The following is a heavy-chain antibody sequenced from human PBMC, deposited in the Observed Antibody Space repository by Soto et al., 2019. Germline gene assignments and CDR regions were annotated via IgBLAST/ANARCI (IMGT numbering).Heavy chain of an antibody. CDR1: GYSFTNYW. V-gene: IGHV5-51*01. J-gene: IGHJ4*02. Sequence: GESLKISCKDSGYSFTNYWIGWVRQMPGKGLEWMGIIYPGDSGARYSPSFQGEVTISADKSISTAYLQWSSLKASDTAMYYCARTQDIVLMLYTDWGQGTLVTVSS. CDR3: ARTQDIVLMLYTD. CDR2: IYPGDSGA. D-gene: IGHD2-8*01.